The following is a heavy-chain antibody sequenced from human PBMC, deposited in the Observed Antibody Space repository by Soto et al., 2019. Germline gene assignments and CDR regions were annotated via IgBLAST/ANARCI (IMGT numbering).Heavy chain of an antibody. CDR3: ARVADPGYFYDS. V-gene: IGHV4-59*01. CDR1: GGSISSYY. J-gene: IGHJ4*02. Sequence: PSETLSLTCTVSGGSISSYYWSWIRQPPGKELEWIGYIYYSGSTNYNPSLKSRVTISVDTSKNQLSLKLTSVTAADTAVYYCARVADPGYFYDSWGQGTLVTVSS. D-gene: IGHD3-10*01. CDR2: IYYSGST.